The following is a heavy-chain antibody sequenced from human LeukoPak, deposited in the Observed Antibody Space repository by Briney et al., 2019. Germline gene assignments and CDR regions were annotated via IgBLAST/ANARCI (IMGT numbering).Heavy chain of an antibody. D-gene: IGHD3-9*01. CDR2: ISGCGGTT. Sequence: PGGSLRLSCAASGFTFSSYAMSWVRQAPVKGLEWLSAISGCGGTTYYADSVKGRFTISRDNSKNALYLQMNSLRAEDTAVYYCARDRPGVVRYFDWLSYDGGYFDYWGQGTLVTVSS. CDR1: GFTFSSYA. J-gene: IGHJ4*02. CDR3: ARDRPGVVRYFDWLSYDGGYFDY. V-gene: IGHV3-23*01.